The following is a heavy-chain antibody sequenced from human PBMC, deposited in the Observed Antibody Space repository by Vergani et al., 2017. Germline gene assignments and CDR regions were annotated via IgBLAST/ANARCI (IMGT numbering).Heavy chain of an antibody. CDR2: ISYDGSNK. CDR3: ARGGGIQLWSVFDY. Sequence: QVQLVESGGGVVQPGRSLRLSCAASGFTFSSYAMHWVRQAPGKGLEWVAVISYDGSNKYYADSVKGRFTISRDNSKNTLYMQMNSLRAEEPAVYYCARGGGIQLWSVFDYWGQGTLVTVSS. D-gene: IGHD5-18*01. CDR1: GFTFSSYA. J-gene: IGHJ4*02. V-gene: IGHV3-30-3*01.